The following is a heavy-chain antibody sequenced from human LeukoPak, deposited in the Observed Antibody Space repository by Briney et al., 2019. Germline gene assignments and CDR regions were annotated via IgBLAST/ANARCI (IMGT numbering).Heavy chain of an antibody. J-gene: IGHJ6*02. CDR2: IIPIFGTA. Sequence: SAKVSCKASGGTFSSYAISWVRQAPGQGLEWMGGIIPIFGTANYAQKFQGRVTITADESTSTAYMELSSLRSEDTAVYYCARVYSSSWYFPPSYYYYGMDVWGQGTTVTVSS. CDR3: ARVYSSSWYFPPSYYYYGMDV. V-gene: IGHV1-69*13. CDR1: GGTFSSYA. D-gene: IGHD6-13*01.